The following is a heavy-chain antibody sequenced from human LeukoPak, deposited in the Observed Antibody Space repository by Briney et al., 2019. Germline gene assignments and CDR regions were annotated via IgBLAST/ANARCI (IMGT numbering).Heavy chain of an antibody. J-gene: IGHJ6*03. V-gene: IGHV1-18*01. Sequence: ASVKVSCKASGYTTNTFGITWVRRAPGQGLEWIGWISPYNAYTKYADRLQGRVTLTTDTSTTTSYMELRSLRSDDTALYFCANVAKGRYFYYYMDVWGKGTTVIVS. D-gene: IGHD2-15*01. CDR1: GYTTNTFG. CDR2: ISPYNAYT. CDR3: ANVAKGRYFYYYMDV.